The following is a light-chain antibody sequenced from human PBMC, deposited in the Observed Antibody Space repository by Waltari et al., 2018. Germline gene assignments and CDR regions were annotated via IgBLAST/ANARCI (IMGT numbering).Light chain of an antibody. Sequence: QSALTQPASVSGSPGQSITISCTETSIDVGSYIYVSWYQQHPGKAPKCMIYEVNNRPSGVSHRFSGSKSGNTASLTISGLQPEDEADYYCSSYTTSNTVVFGGGTKLTVL. J-gene: IGLJ2*01. CDR3: SSYTTSNTVV. CDR1: SIDVGSYIY. V-gene: IGLV2-14*01. CDR2: EVN.